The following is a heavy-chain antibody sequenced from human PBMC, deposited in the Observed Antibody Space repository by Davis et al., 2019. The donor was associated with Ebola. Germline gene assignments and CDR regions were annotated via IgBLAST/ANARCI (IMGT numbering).Heavy chain of an antibody. V-gene: IGHV3-21*04. D-gene: IGHD2-15*01. CDR2: ISSSSSYI. CDR3: AKDQDCSGGSCYLHWYFDL. Sequence: GGSLRLSCAASGFTFSSYSMNWVRQAPGKGLEWVSSISSSSSYIYYADSVKGRFTISRDNAKNSLYLQMSSLRAEDTAVYYCAKDQDCSGGSCYLHWYFDLWGRGTLVTVSS. J-gene: IGHJ2*01. CDR1: GFTFSSYS.